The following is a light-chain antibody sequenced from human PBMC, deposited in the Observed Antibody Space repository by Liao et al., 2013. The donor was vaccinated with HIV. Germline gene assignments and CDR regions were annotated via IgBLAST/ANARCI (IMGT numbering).Light chain of an antibody. CDR1: KLGDKY. CDR3: QAWYSSTGV. J-gene: IGLJ3*02. CDR2: QDS. V-gene: IGLV3-1*01. Sequence: SYELTQPPSVSVSPGQTASITCSGDKLGDKYACWYQQKPGQSPVLVIYQDSKRPSGIPERFSGSNSGNTATLTISGTQAMDAADYYCQAWYSSTGVFGGGTKLT.